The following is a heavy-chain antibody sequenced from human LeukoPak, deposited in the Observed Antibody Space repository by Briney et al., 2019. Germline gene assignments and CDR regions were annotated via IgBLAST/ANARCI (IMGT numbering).Heavy chain of an antibody. Sequence: PGGSLRLSCAASGFALSSHWMTWVRPVPGRGPEWVANVNRDGSETYYLDSVKGRFTISKDNAKNSLYLQMNSLRAKDTALYHRAKNNGMDVWGQGTTVIVSS. CDR2: VNRDGSET. J-gene: IGHJ6*02. V-gene: IGHV3-7*03. CDR3: AKNNGMDV. CDR1: GFALSSHW.